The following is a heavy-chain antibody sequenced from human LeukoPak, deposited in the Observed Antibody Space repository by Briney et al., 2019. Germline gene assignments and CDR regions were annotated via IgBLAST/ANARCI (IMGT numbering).Heavy chain of an antibody. Sequence: SVKVSCKASGGTFSSYAISWVRQAPGQGLEWVGGIIPIFGTANYAQKFQGRVTITTDESTSTAYMELSSLRSEDTAVYYCARSRVTPRYFDYWGQGTLVTVSS. D-gene: IGHD4-23*01. CDR2: IIPIFGTA. CDR1: GGTFSSYA. V-gene: IGHV1-69*05. CDR3: ARSRVTPRYFDY. J-gene: IGHJ4*02.